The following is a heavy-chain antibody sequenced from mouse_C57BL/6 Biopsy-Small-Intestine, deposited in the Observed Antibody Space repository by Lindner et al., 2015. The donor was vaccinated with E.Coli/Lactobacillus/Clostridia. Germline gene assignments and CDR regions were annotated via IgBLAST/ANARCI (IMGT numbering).Heavy chain of an antibody. D-gene: IGHD2-12*01. CDR1: GYTFTNYV. V-gene: IGHV1-14*01. CDR3: AGPYSYYSYDEFTY. J-gene: IGHJ3*01. Sequence: VQLQESGPELIKPGASVKMSCKASGYTFTNYVIHWVKQKPGQGLGWIGYINPYNDGTKYNEKFKGKATLTSDKSSSTAYMELSSLTSEDSAIYYCAGPYSYYSYDEFTYWGQGTLVTVSA. CDR2: INPYNDGT.